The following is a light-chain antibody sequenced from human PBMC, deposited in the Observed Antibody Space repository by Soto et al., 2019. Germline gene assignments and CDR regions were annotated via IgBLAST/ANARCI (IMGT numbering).Light chain of an antibody. Sequence: IQMTQSPSTLSASLGDRVTITCRASQSLSSWLAWYQQKPGKAPKVLIYKTSSLESGVPSRFSGSGSGTEFTLTISSLQPDDFATYYCLQYNSYWTFGQGTKVDIK. CDR3: LQYNSYWT. J-gene: IGKJ1*01. V-gene: IGKV1-5*03. CDR2: KTS. CDR1: QSLSSW.